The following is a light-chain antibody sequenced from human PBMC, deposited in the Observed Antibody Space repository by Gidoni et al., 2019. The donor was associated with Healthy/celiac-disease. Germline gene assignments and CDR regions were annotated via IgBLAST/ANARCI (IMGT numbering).Light chain of an antibody. V-gene: IGKV4-1*01. CDR2: WAS. CDR3: PQYSSTPPT. Sequence: DIVMTQSPDSRAVSLGERATINCKASQSVLYSSNNKNYLAWYQQKPGPPPKLLIYWASTRESGVPARFSGSGSGTDFTLTLSRLQAEDVAVYSCPQYSSTPPTFXHXTKVEIQ. CDR1: QSVLYSSNNKNY. J-gene: IGKJ1*01.